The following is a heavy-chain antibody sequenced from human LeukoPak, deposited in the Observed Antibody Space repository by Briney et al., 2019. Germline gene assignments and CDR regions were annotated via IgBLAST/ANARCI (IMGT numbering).Heavy chain of an antibody. J-gene: IGHJ3*02. CDR2: IYYSGST. Sequence: PSETLSLTCTVSGGSISSSSYYWGWIRQPPGKGLEWIGSIYYSGSTYYNPSLKSRVTISVDTSKNRFSLKLSSVTAADTAVYYCARSYDSRTTFAFDIWGQGTMVTVSS. V-gene: IGHV4-39*01. CDR3: ARSYDSRTTFAFDI. D-gene: IGHD3-22*01. CDR1: GGSISSSSYY.